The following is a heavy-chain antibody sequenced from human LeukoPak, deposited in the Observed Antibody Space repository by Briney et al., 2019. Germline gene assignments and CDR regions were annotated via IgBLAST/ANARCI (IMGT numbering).Heavy chain of an antibody. J-gene: IGHJ4*02. CDR3: ARDQKFYYDSSGFDY. CDR1: GGSISSGDYY. D-gene: IGHD3-22*01. CDR2: IYYSGST. V-gene: IGHV4-30-4*01. Sequence: PSETLSLTCTVSGGSISSGDYYWSWIRQPPGKGLEWIGYIYYSGSTYYNPSLKSRVTISVDTSKNQFSLKLSSVTAADTAVYYCARDQKFYYDSSGFDYWGQGTLVTVSS.